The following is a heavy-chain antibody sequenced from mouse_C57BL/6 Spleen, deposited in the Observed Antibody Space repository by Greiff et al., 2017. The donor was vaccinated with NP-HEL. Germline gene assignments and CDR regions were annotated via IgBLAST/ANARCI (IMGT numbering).Heavy chain of an antibody. D-gene: IGHD2-5*01. CDR3: AKKLSNYYYAMDY. Sequence: QVQLQQSGPGLVQPSQSLSITCTVSGFSLTSYGVHWVRQSPGKGLEWLGVIWRGGSTDYNAAFMSRLSITKDNSKSQVFFKMNSLQADDTAIYYCAKKLSNYYYAMDYWGQGTSVTVSS. J-gene: IGHJ4*01. V-gene: IGHV2-5*01. CDR1: GFSLTSYG. CDR2: IWRGGST.